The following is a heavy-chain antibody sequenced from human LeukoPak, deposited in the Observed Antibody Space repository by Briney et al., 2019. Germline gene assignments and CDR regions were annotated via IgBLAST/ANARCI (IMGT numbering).Heavy chain of an antibody. CDR3: ARDSGTAMVKGYYYYYYMDV. V-gene: IGHV1-18*01. CDR1: GYTFTSYG. Sequence: PGASVKVSCKASGYTFTSYGSSWVRQAPGQGLEWMGWISAYNGNTNYAQKLQGRVTMTTDTSTSTAYMELRSLRSDDTAVYYCARDSGTAMVKGYYYYYYMDVWGKGTTVTVSS. CDR2: ISAYNGNT. J-gene: IGHJ6*03. D-gene: IGHD5-18*01.